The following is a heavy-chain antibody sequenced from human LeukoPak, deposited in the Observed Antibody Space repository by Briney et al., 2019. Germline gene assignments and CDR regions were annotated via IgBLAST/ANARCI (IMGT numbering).Heavy chain of an antibody. CDR2: IYYSGST. Sequence: PSETLSLTCTVSGGSISSGGYHWSWIRQHPGRGLEWIGYIYYSGSTYYNPPLKSRVTISADTSKNQFSLTLSSVTAADTAVYYCARARSAAGNFDYWGQGTLVTVSS. J-gene: IGHJ4*02. CDR1: GGSISSGGYH. V-gene: IGHV4-31*03. D-gene: IGHD6-13*01. CDR3: ARARSAAGNFDY.